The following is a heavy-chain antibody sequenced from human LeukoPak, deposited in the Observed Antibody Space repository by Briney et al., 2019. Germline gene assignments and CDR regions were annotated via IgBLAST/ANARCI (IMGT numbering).Heavy chain of an antibody. CDR1: EFIFSSYW. D-gene: IGHD2-21*01. Sequence: GGSLRLSCAASEFIFSSYWMSWVRQSPGKGLEWVANINHDGSERYYVDSVKGRFTISRDNAKNSLYLQMNSLRTEDTAVYYCARMWSRYWYFDLWGRGTLVTVSS. CDR3: ARMWSRYWYFDL. CDR2: INHDGSER. J-gene: IGHJ2*01. V-gene: IGHV3-7*01.